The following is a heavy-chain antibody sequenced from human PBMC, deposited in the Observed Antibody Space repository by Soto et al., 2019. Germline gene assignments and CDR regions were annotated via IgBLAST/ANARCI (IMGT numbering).Heavy chain of an antibody. Sequence: PGGSLRLSCAASGCTFSSYGMHWVRQAPGKGLEGVGVISYDGSNKYYADSVQGRFTISRDNSNSTLYLQMNSLRAEDTAVYYWAKGAMVPRYYFDXWGQVTMVTISX. J-gene: IGHJ4*02. D-gene: IGHD3-10*01. V-gene: IGHV3-30*18. CDR2: ISYDGSNK. CDR3: AKGAMVPRYYFDX. CDR1: GCTFSSYG.